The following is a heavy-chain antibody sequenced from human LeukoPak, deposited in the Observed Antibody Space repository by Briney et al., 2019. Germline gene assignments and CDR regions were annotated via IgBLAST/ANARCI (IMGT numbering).Heavy chain of an antibody. D-gene: IGHD2-2*01. V-gene: IGHV1-24*01. Sequence: ASVKVSCKVSGYTLTELSMHRVRQAPGKGLEWMGGFDPEDGETIYAQKFQGRVTMTEDTSTDTAYMELSSLRSEDTAVYYCATSEYCSSTSCYYDAFDIWGQGTMVTVSS. CDR1: GYTLTELS. CDR2: FDPEDGET. J-gene: IGHJ3*02. CDR3: ATSEYCSSTSCYYDAFDI.